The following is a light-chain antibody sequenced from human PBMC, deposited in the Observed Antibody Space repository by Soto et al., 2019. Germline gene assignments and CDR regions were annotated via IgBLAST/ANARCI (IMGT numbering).Light chain of an antibody. Sequence: SALTQPASVSGSPGQSITISCTGTSSDVGSYNLVSWYQQHPGKAPKLMIYEGSKRPSGVSNRFSGSKSGNTASLTISGLQAEDEADYYCCSYAGKVFGTGTKVTVL. CDR1: SSDVGSYNL. J-gene: IGLJ1*01. CDR3: CSYAGKV. V-gene: IGLV2-23*01. CDR2: EGS.